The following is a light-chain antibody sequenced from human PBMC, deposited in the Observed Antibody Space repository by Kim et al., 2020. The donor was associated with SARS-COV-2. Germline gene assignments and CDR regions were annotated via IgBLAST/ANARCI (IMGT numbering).Light chain of an antibody. J-gene: IGKJ1*01. CDR1: QSISSD. Sequence: EIVMTQSPATLSVSPGERATLSCRASQSISSDLAWYQQKPGQAPRLPIYGASTRATGIPARFSGSGSGTEFTVTISSLQSEDFAVYYCQQYNNWPRTFGQGTKVDIK. CDR2: GAS. V-gene: IGKV3-15*01. CDR3: QQYNNWPRT.